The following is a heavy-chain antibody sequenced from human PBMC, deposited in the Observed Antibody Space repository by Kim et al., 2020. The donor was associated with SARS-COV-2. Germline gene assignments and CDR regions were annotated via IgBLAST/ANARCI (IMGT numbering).Heavy chain of an antibody. CDR2: ISTSGSTV. Sequence: GGSLRLSCAASGFTFSNYYMTWIRQAPGKGLEWVSYISTSGSTVYYADSVKGRFTISRDNAQNSLYLQMNSLRAEDTAVYYCARDERDVGVVIISSYSGLDVWGQGTTVTVSS. CDR3: ARDERDVGVVIISSYSGLDV. CDR1: GFTFSNYY. J-gene: IGHJ6*02. V-gene: IGHV3-11*01. D-gene: IGHD3-3*01.